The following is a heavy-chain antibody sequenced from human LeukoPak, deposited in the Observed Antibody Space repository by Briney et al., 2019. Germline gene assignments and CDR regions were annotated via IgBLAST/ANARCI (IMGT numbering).Heavy chain of an antibody. J-gene: IGHJ5*02. D-gene: IGHD3-10*01. CDR3: AKIVSSLGSGRGGWFDP. V-gene: IGHV3-23*01. CDR1: GFTFTNYA. CDR2: ISPGGST. Sequence: GGSLRLSCAASGFTFTNYAMSWVRQAPGRGLEWVSNISPGGSTNYADSVKGRFTISRDNSKNTLYLQMNSLRAEDTAVYYCAKIVSSLGSGRGGWFDPWGQGTLVTVSS.